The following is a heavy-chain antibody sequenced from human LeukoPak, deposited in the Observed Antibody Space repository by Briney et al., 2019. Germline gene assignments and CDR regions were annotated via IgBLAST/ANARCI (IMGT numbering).Heavy chain of an antibody. D-gene: IGHD6-19*01. V-gene: IGHV4-34*01. CDR3: ARVRFGSGWYKSSWFDP. J-gene: IGHJ5*02. CDR2: INHSGST. Sequence: SETLSLTCAVYGGSFSGYYWSWIRQPPGKGLEWIGEINHSGSTNYNPSLKSRVTISVDTSKNQFSLKLSSVTAADTAVYYCARVRFGSGWYKSSWFDPWGQGTLVTVSS. CDR1: GGSFSGYY.